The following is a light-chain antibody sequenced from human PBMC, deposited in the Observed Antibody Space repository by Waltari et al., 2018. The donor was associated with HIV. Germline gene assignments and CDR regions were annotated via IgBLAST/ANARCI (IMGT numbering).Light chain of an antibody. CDR3: QQYSSWPLT. Sequence: VLTQSPATLSVSPGDGATLSCRASQNIGNNLAWFRQKLGQAPRVLMYTASVRATGIPARFTGGGSGTDFTLTISSLQPEDVAIYYCQQYSSWPLTFGGGTKVEI. CDR1: QNIGNN. J-gene: IGKJ4*01. V-gene: IGKV3-15*01. CDR2: TAS.